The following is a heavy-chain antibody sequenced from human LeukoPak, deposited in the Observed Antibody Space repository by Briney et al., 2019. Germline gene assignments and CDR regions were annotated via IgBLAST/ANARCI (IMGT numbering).Heavy chain of an antibody. CDR1: GYTFPSYH. CDR3: ARDIVVVPAGRGFDY. D-gene: IGHD2-2*01. Sequence: RASVKVSCKASGYTFPSYHLYWVRQAPGQGLEWMGLINPSSGSANYAQKFQGRITMTRDTSTSTVYMELSSLRSEDTAVYYCARDIVVVPAGRGFDYWGQGTLVTVSS. CDR2: INPSSGSA. J-gene: IGHJ4*02. V-gene: IGHV1-46*01.